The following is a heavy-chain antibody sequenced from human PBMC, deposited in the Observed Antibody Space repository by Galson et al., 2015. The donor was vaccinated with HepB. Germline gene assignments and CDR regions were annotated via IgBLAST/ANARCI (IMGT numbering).Heavy chain of an antibody. D-gene: IGHD5-18*01. CDR1: GGTFSNYA. CDR3: ASGGYNYGPVYYYYYMDV. J-gene: IGHJ6*03. CDR2: IIPIFGTA. Sequence: SVKVSCKASGGTFSNYAISWVRQAPGQGLEWMGGIIPIFGTANYAQKFQGRVTITADESTSTAYMELSILRSEDTAVYYCASGGYNYGPVYYYYYMDVWGTGTTVTVSS. V-gene: IGHV1-69*13.